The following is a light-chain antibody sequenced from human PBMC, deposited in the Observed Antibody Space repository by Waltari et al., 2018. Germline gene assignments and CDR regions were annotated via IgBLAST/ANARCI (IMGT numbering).Light chain of an antibody. CDR2: DTS. J-gene: IGKJ4*01. V-gene: IGKV3-11*01. CDR3: QQGSVLPLT. Sequence: EIVLTQSPATLSLSAGERATLSCRASQSVFNYLAWYQQKPGQAPRILIYDTSKRATGIPARFSGSGSGTDFTLTISNLEAEDFALYFCQQGSVLPLTFGGGTKVDIK. CDR1: QSVFNY.